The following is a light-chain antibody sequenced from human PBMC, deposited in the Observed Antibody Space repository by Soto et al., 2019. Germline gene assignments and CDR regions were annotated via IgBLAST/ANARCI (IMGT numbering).Light chain of an antibody. CDR1: RSDVGSYKF. Sequence: QSALTQPASVSGSPGQSITISCTGTRSDVGSYKFVSWYQQHPGKAPKLMIYEGTKRPSGVSDRFSGAKSGNTASLTISGLQAEDEADYYCCSYAGNSNWVFGGGTKLTVL. J-gene: IGLJ3*02. CDR2: EGT. CDR3: CSYAGNSNWV. V-gene: IGLV2-23*01.